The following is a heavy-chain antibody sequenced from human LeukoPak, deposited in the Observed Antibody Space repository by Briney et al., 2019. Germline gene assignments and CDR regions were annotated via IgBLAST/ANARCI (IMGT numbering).Heavy chain of an antibody. CDR2: IGIRGDT. CDR1: GFTFIDYD. J-gene: IGHJ4*02. V-gene: IGHV3-13*01. CDR3: ARGGIKVSGIDEFDY. Sequence: GGSLRLSCAASGFTFIDYDMHWVRQVIGKGLEWVSAIGIRGDTHYSGSVKGRFNISRGNAESSLYLQMNSLRAEDTAVYYCARGGIKVSGIDEFDYWGQGTLVTVSS. D-gene: IGHD6-19*01.